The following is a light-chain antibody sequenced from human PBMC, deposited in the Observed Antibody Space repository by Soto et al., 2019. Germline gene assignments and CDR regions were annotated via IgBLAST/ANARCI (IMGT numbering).Light chain of an antibody. J-gene: IGLJ2*01. V-gene: IGLV2-11*01. CDR2: DVS. CDR1: SSDVGGYNY. Sequence: QSVLTQPRSVSGSPGQSVTISCTGTSSDVGGYNYVSWYQQHPGKAPKLMIYDVSKRPSGVPDRFSGSKSGNTASLTISGLQAEDEADYYCCSYAGSYTVVFGGGT. CDR3: CSYAGSYTVV.